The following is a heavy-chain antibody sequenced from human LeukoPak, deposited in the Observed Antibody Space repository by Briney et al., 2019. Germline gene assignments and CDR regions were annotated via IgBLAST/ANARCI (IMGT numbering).Heavy chain of an antibody. Sequence: SETLSLTCNVSGGSISTYFWSWIRQPAAKGLEWIGRIYKSGSTNYNPSLKSRVTMSVDTSKNQFSLKLNSVTAADTAVYYCARGRGATGRWFDPWGQGTLVTVSS. V-gene: IGHV4-4*07. CDR2: IYKSGST. J-gene: IGHJ5*02. CDR1: GGSISTYF. CDR3: ARGRGATGRWFDP. D-gene: IGHD1-26*01.